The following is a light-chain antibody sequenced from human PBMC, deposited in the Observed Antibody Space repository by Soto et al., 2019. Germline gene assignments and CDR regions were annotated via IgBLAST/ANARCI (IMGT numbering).Light chain of an antibody. CDR3: QQYGRSPSFT. V-gene: IGKV3-20*01. J-gene: IGKJ3*01. CDR2: GAS. CDR1: QSVSSSY. Sequence: EIVLTQSPGTLSLSPGERATLSCRASQSVSSSYLGWYQQKPGQAPRLLIHGASSRATGIPDRFSGSGSGTDFTLTISILVPDEVAVYYCQQYGRSPSFTFGPGTKADIK.